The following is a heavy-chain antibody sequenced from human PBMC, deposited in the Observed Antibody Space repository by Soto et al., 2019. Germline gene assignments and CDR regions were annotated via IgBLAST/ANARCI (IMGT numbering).Heavy chain of an antibody. J-gene: IGHJ6*02. D-gene: IGHD2-2*01. Sequence: QVQLVQSGTEVKKPGASVKVSCKTSGYSFTKYGLHWVRQAPGQRLEWMGRINPGNGDTKYSQKVQGRVTIAREKYATTAYMALSSLRTEDSAVFYCARTDCSSTSCYNYYYYGMDVWGQGTTVTVSS. V-gene: IGHV1-3*01. CDR3: ARTDCSSTSCYNYYYYGMDV. CDR1: GYSFTKYG. CDR2: INPGNGDT.